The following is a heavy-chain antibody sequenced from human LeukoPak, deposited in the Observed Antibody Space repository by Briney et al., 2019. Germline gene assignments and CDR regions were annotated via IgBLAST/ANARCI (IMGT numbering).Heavy chain of an antibody. CDR3: AKDRTYGSGSYDY. Sequence: GGSVRLPCAASGLTFSDYAMSWVRQAPGKGLEWVSAISGSGVSTYYAESVKGPLTISRDNSKNTVYLQMNSLRAEDTAVYRCAKDRTYGSGSYDYWGQGTLITVSS. CDR1: GLTFSDYA. V-gene: IGHV3-23*01. D-gene: IGHD3-10*01. J-gene: IGHJ4*02. CDR2: ISGSGVST.